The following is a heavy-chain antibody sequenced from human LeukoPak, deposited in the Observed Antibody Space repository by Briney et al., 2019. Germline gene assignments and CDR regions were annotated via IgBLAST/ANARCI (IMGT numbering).Heavy chain of an antibody. CDR1: GGSFSGYY. CDR2: INHSGST. CDR3: ARKGDYYYYMDV. Sequence: SETLSLTCAVYGGSFSGYYWSWIRQPPGKGLEWIGEINHSGSTNYNPSLKSRVTISVDTSKNQFSLKLSSVTAADTAVYYCARKGDYYYYMDVWGKGTTVTVSS. J-gene: IGHJ6*03. D-gene: IGHD3-16*01. V-gene: IGHV4-34*01.